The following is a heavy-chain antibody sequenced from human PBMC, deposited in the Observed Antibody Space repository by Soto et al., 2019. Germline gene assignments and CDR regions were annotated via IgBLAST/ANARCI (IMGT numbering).Heavy chain of an antibody. D-gene: IGHD6-13*01. J-gene: IGHJ6*02. CDR3: ARDGIAAAGTRSRNMDV. Sequence: ASVKVSCKASGYTFTNYGISWVRQAPGQGLEWMGWISAYNGNTNYAQKLQGRVTMTTDTSTSTAYMELRSLRSDDTAVYYCARDGIAAAGTRSRNMDVWGQGTTVTVSS. V-gene: IGHV1-18*01. CDR2: ISAYNGNT. CDR1: GYTFTNYG.